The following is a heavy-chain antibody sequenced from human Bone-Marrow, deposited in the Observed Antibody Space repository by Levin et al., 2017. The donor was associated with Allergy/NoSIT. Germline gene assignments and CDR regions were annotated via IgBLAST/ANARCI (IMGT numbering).Heavy chain of an antibody. Sequence: PSETLSLTCTVSGGSISSGDYYWSWIRQPPGKGLEWIGYIYYSGSTHYISSLKSRITMSVDTSMQQFSLNLESVTAADTAVYYCARGVILWNGDQFYFDSWGQGSLVTVSS. CDR3: ARGVILWNGDQFYFDS. CDR2: IYYSGST. J-gene: IGHJ4*02. CDR1: GGSISSGDYY. D-gene: IGHD1-1*01. V-gene: IGHV4-30-4*01.